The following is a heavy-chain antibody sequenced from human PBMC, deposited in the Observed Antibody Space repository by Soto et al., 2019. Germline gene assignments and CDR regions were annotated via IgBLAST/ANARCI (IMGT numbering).Heavy chain of an antibody. V-gene: IGHV1-24*01. CDR3: ATCTPGGTTPLYYYMDV. J-gene: IGHJ6*03. Sequence: ASVKVSCKVSGYTLTELSMHWVRQAPGKGLEWMGGFDPEDGETIYAQKFQGRVTMTEDTSTDTAYMELGSLRSEDTAVYYCATCTPGGTTPLYYYMDVWGKGTTVTVSS. CDR1: GYTLTELS. CDR2: FDPEDGET. D-gene: IGHD1-26*01.